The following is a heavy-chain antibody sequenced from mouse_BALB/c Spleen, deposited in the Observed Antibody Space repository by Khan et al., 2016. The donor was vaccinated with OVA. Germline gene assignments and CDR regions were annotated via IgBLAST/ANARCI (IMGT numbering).Heavy chain of an antibody. CDR2: ISSAATYP. Sequence: EVGRGGSGGGLLEPGGSLKLSCAASGFTFSSFVMSWVRRLREKRLEWLATISSAATYPYYPDSIKGRFTISRDNAKNTLYLHMNSLRSDDTAIYYCTNGNYGWFAYWGLGTLVTVST. D-gene: IGHD2-1*01. V-gene: IGHV5-9-1*01. CDR3: TNGNYGWFAY. J-gene: IGHJ3*01. CDR1: GFTFSSFV.